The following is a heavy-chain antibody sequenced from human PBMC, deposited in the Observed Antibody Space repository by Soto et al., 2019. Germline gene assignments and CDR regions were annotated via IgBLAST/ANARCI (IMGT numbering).Heavy chain of an antibody. CDR3: AGSGLKTTSIAAAGILVRDYYYYGMDV. V-gene: IGHV1-69*13. J-gene: IGHJ6*02. Sequence: ASVKVSCKASGGTFSSYAISWVRQAPGQGLEWMGGSIPIFGTANYAQKFQGRVTITADESTSTAYMELSSLRSEDTAVYYCAGSGLKTTSIAAAGILVRDYYYYGMDVWGQGTTVTVSS. CDR1: GGTFSSYA. D-gene: IGHD6-13*01. CDR2: SIPIFGTA.